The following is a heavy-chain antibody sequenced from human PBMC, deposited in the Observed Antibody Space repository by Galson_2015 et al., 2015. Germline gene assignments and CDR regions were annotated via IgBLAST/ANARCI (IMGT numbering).Heavy chain of an antibody. V-gene: IGHV3-30*18. CDR2: ISYDGSNK. CDR1: GFTFSSYG. D-gene: IGHD2-8*01. Sequence: SLRLSCAASGFTFSSYGMHWVRQAPGKGLEWVAFISYDGSNKYYADSVKGRFTISRDNSKNTLYLQMNSLRAEDTAEHYCAKDPCTNGVCYMAVSGPGPTFTVSS. J-gene: IGHJ6*02. CDR3: AKDPCTNGVCYMAV.